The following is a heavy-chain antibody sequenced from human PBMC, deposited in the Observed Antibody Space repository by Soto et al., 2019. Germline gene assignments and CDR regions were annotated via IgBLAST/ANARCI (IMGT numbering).Heavy chain of an antibody. D-gene: IGHD2-15*01. CDR3: ARDRVVAATKGHYGMDV. J-gene: IGHJ6*02. V-gene: IGHV5-51*01. CDR1: GYSFTSYW. Sequence: GESLKISCKGSGYSFTSYWIGWVRQMPGKGLEWMGIIYPGDSGTRYSPSFQGQVTISADKSISTAYLQMNSLGAEDTAVYYCARDRVVAATKGHYGMDVWGQGTTVTVSS. CDR2: IYPGDSGT.